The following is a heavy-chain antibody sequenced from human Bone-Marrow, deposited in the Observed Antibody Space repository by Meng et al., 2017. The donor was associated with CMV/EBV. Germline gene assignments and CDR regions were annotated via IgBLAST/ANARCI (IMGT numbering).Heavy chain of an antibody. CDR3: ARDRYAPGYYYGMDV. J-gene: IGHJ6*02. CDR2: IIPIFGTA. D-gene: IGHD3-10*01. CDR1: GGTFSSYA. Sequence: SVKVSCKASGGTFSSYAISWVRQAPGQGLEWMGGIIPIFGTANYAQKFQGRVTITTDESTSTAYMELSSLRSGDTAVYYCARDRYAPGYYYGMDVWGQGTTVTVSS. V-gene: IGHV1-69*05.